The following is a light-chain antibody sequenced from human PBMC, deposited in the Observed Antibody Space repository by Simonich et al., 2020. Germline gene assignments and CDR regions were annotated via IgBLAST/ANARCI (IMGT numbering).Light chain of an antibody. V-gene: IGLV1-40*01. Sequence: QSVLTQPPSVSGAPGQRVTISCTGSSSNIGAGYDVHWYQQLPGTAPKLLTYGNSHRPAGVPDRFSGSKSGTSASLAITGLQAEDEAEYYCQSYDSSLSGSVVFGGGTKLTVL. CDR3: QSYDSSLSGSVV. CDR1: SSNIGAGYD. CDR2: GNS. J-gene: IGLJ2*01.